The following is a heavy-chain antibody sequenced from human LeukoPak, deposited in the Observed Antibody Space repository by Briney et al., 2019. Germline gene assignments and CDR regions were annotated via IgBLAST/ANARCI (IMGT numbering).Heavy chain of an antibody. V-gene: IGHV1-2*04. D-gene: IGHD6-13*01. CDR1: GYTFTGYY. Sequence: GASVKVSCKASGYTFTGYYMHWVRQAPGQGLEWMGRINPNSGGTNYAQKFQGWVTMTRDTSISTAYMELSRLRSDDTAVYYCARDLSGSSWTFDYWGQGTLVTVSS. CDR2: INPNSGGT. J-gene: IGHJ4*02. CDR3: ARDLSGSSWTFDY.